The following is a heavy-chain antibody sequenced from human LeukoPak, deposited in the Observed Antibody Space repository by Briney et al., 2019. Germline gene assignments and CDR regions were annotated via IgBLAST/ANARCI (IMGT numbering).Heavy chain of an antibody. Sequence: SVKVSCKASGGTFSSYAISWVRQAPGQGLEWMGGIIPIFGTANYAQKFQGRVTITADESTSTAYMELSSLRSEGTAVYYCARTYSRTRYFDWLSASSWFDPWGQGTLVTVSS. CDR1: GGTFSSYA. D-gene: IGHD3-9*01. CDR2: IIPIFGTA. J-gene: IGHJ5*02. CDR3: ARTYSRTRYFDWLSASSWFDP. V-gene: IGHV1-69*13.